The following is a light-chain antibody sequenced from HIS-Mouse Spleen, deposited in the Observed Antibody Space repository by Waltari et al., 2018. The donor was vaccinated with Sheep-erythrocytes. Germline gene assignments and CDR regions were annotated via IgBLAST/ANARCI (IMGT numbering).Light chain of an antibody. Sequence: SYELTQPPSVSVSPGQTASITCSGDKLGDKFACGIRQSQGQSPVLVIYQDSKRPSGIPARFSGSNSGNTATLTISGTQAMDEADYYCQAWDSSTAWNVVFGGGTKLTVL. CDR3: QAWDSSTAWNVV. CDR2: QDS. V-gene: IGLV3-1*01. CDR1: KLGDKF. J-gene: IGLJ2*01.